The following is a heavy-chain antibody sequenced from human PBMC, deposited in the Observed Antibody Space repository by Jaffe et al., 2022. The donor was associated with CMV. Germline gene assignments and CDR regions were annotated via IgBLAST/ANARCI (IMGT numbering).Heavy chain of an antibody. J-gene: IGHJ4*02. D-gene: IGHD1-26*01. CDR1: GFSFRSYA. Sequence: EVQLLESGGGLVQPGGSLRLSCVVSGFSFRSYAMSWVRQTPGKGLEWASSISGTTDKTYYADSVKGRFTISRDNSKNTLYLEMSSLRAEDTGRYYCAKVRPVTSGLVGATNFDHWGQGTLVTVSS. CDR2: ISGTTDKT. V-gene: IGHV3-23*01. CDR3: AKVRPVTSGLVGATNFDH.